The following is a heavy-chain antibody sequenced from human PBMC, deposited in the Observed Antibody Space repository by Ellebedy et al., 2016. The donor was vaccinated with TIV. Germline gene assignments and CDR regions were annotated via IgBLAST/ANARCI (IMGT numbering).Heavy chain of an antibody. Sequence: SETLSLTCTVSGGSISSYYWSWIRQPPGKGLEWIGYIYYSGSTNYNPSLKSRVTISVDTSKNQFSLKLSSVTAADTAVYYCARDGLVRGVTPPDYWGQGTLVTVSS. J-gene: IGHJ4*02. CDR1: GGSISSYY. CDR3: ARDGLVRGVTPPDY. CDR2: IYYSGST. D-gene: IGHD3-10*01. V-gene: IGHV4-59*01.